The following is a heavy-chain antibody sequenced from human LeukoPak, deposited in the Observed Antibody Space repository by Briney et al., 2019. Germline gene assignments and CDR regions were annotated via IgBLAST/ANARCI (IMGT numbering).Heavy chain of an antibody. CDR1: GGSISSYY. Sequence: SDTLSLTCTVSGGSISSYYWNWTRQPPGKGLEWIGYIYYSGSTNYNPSLKSRVTISVDTSKNQFSLKLSSVTAADTAVYYCARGTRRGLLWFGELLPLFDYWGQGTLVTVSS. CDR2: IYYSGST. D-gene: IGHD3-10*01. J-gene: IGHJ4*02. V-gene: IGHV4-59*07. CDR3: ARGTRRGLLWFGELLPLFDY.